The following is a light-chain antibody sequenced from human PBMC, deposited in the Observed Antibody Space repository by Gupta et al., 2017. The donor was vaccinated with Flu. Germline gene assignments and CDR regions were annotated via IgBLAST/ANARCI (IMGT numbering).Light chain of an antibody. CDR1: NIGSKS. CDR3: QVWDSSSDHVV. J-gene: IGLJ2*01. CDR2: DDS. Sequence: SYVLTQSPSVSVAPGPTARITCGGNNIGSKSVHWYQQDAGQAPVLVVYDDSDRHSGIPERFSGSNSGNTATLTISRVEAGDEADYYCQVWDSSSDHVVFGGGTKLTVL. V-gene: IGLV3-21*02.